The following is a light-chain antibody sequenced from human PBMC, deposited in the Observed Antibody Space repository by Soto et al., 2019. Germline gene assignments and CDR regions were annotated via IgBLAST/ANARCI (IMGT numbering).Light chain of an antibody. V-gene: IGKV1-33*01. Sequence: DIQMTQSPSSLSASVGDRVTITCQASQDISNYLNWYQQKPGKAPKLLIYDASNLETGVPSRFSGSESGTDFTFTITSLQPEDIATYYCKQYDNLPYTFGPGTKVDIK. CDR3: KQYDNLPYT. CDR2: DAS. J-gene: IGKJ3*01. CDR1: QDISNY.